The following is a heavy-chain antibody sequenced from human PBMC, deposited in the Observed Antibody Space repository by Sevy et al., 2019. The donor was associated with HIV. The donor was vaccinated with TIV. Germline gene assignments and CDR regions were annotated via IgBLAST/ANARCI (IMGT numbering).Heavy chain of an antibody. D-gene: IGHD6-19*01. CDR2: ISWNSGSI. CDR3: AKDTADSSGWYVLDY. Sequence: GGSLRLSCAASGFTFGDYSMHWVRQAPGKGLEWVSGISWNSGSIGYADSVKGRFTISRDNTKNSLYLQMHRLKDEDTALYYCAKDTADSSGWYVLDYWGQGTLVTVSS. J-gene: IGHJ4*02. CDR1: GFTFGDYS. V-gene: IGHV3-9*01.